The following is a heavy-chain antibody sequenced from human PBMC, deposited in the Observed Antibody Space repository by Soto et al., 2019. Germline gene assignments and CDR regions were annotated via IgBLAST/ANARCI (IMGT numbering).Heavy chain of an antibody. CDR1: GGTFSSYA. J-gene: IGHJ6*02. D-gene: IGHD2-2*01. CDR2: IIPIFGTA. CDR3: ATMARDIVVVPAAHYYYYYGMDV. V-gene: IGHV1-69*13. Sequence: SVKVSCKASGGTFSSYAISWVRQAPGQGLEWMGGIIPIFGTANYAQKFQGRVTITADESTSTAYMELSSLRSEDTAVYYCATMARDIVVVPAAHYYYYYGMDVWGQGTTVTVSS.